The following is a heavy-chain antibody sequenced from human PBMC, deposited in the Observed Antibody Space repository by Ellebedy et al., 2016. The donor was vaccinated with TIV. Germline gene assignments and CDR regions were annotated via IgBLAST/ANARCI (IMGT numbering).Heavy chain of an antibody. D-gene: IGHD2-15*01. J-gene: IGHJ4*02. CDR3: TKARDGGGSVDY. CDR2: LQSGGTT. V-gene: IGHV3-66*01. CDR1: GVTVSNNH. Sequence: GESLKISCAAPGVTVSNNHMNWVRQAPGKGLEWVSVLQSGGTTHYADSVKGRFTISRDNSKNPLYLQMNRLRAEDTAVYYCTKARDGGGSVDYWGQGTLVTVSS.